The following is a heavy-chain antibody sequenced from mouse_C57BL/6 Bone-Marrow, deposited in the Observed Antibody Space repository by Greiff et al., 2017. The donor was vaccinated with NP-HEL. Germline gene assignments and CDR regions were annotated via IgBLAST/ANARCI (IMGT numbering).Heavy chain of an antibody. J-gene: IGHJ1*03. Sequence: EVKLEESEGGLVQPGSSMKLSCTASGFTFSDYYMAWVRQVPAKGLEWVANINYDGSSIYYLDSLKSRLIISSDNAKNILYLQMSSLKAEDTATYYCARDPAYYSKRGYFDVWGTGTTVTVSS. V-gene: IGHV5-16*01. CDR1: GFTFSDYY. D-gene: IGHD2-5*01. CDR3: ARDPAYYSKRGYFDV. CDR2: INYDGSSI.